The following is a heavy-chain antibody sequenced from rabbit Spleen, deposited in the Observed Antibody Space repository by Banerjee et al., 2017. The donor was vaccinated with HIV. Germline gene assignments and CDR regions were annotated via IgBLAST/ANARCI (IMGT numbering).Heavy chain of an antibody. CDR2: IYVGDNDNS. J-gene: IGHJ4*01. Sequence: QEQLVESGGGLVKPGTSLTLTCKASGFDFSLLYYMCWVRQAPGKGLEWVACIYVGDNDNSYYANWAKGRFTISKASSTTVTLQMTSLTVADTATYFCARDDYYSSGSNLWGPGTLVTVS. D-gene: IGHD4-1*01. V-gene: IGHV1S45*01. CDR1: GFDFSLLYY. CDR3: ARDDYYSSGSNL.